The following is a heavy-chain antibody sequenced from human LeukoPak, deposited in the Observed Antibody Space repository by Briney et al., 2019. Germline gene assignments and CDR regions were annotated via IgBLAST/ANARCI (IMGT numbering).Heavy chain of an antibody. Sequence: ASVKVSCKASGYTFTSYGISWVRQAPGQGLEWMGWISAYNGNRNYAQKIQGRVTMTTDTSTSTAYMELRSLRSDDTAVYYCARGRITMVRGVIIPPDYWGQGTLVTVSS. D-gene: IGHD3-10*01. V-gene: IGHV1-18*01. CDR3: ARGRITMVRGVIIPPDY. CDR1: GYTFTSYG. J-gene: IGHJ4*02. CDR2: ISAYNGNR.